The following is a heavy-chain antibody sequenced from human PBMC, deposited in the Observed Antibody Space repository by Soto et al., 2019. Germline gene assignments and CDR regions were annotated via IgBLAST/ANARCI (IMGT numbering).Heavy chain of an antibody. D-gene: IGHD2-2*01. V-gene: IGHV4-61*01. CDR3: ARVVLGYCSSTSCRYYYYMDV. CDR1: GGSVSSGSYY. Sequence: SETLSLTCTVSGGSVSSGSYYWSWIRQPPGKGLEWIGYIYYSGSTNYNPSLKSRVTISVDTSKNQFSLKLSSVTAADTAVYYCARVVLGYCSSTSCRYYYYMDVWGKGTTVTVSS. J-gene: IGHJ6*03. CDR2: IYYSGST.